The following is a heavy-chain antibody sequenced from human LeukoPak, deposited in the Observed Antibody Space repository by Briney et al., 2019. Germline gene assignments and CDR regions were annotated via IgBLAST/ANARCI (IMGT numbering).Heavy chain of an antibody. CDR1: GFTFSSYG. D-gene: IGHD2-15*01. CDR3: AKDIELAATPGYFDY. V-gene: IGHV3-7*03. J-gene: IGHJ4*02. CDR2: IKQDGSEK. Sequence: PGGSLRLSCAASGFTFSSYGMHWVRQAPGKGLEWVANIKQDGSEKYYVDSVKGRFTISRDNAKNSLYLQMNSLRAEDTALYYCAKDIELAATPGYFDYWGQGTLVTVSS.